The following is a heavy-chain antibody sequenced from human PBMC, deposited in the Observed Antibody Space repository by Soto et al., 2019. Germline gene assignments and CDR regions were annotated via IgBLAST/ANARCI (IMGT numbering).Heavy chain of an antibody. J-gene: IGHJ6*02. V-gene: IGHV4-31*03. D-gene: IGHD2-21*02. CDR1: GASIPMTGYY. Sequence: PSETLSLTCTVSGASIPMTGYYWVWIRQPPGKGLEWIGYIYYSGSTYYNPSLKSRVTISVDTSKNQFSLKLNSVTAADTAVYYCARDLWGYCGTDCYPLDVWGQGTTVTVSS. CDR2: IYYSGST. CDR3: ARDLWGYCGTDCYPLDV.